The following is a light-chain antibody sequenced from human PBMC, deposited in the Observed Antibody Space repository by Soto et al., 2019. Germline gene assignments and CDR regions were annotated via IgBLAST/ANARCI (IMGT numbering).Light chain of an antibody. CDR2: DAS. Sequence: EVVLTQSPGTLSLSPGERATLSCRASQSISQSLAWYQQRPGQSPRLLIYDASRRATGIPDRFTGSGFGTDFTLTISRLAPEDLAVYYCQQYDSWPLTFGGGTKVEIK. CDR1: QSISQS. CDR3: QQYDSWPLT. J-gene: IGKJ4*01. V-gene: IGKV3-20*01.